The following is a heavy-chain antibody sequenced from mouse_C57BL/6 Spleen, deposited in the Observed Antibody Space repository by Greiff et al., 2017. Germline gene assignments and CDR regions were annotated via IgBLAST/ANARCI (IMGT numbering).Heavy chain of an antibody. CDR1: GYTFTSYW. Sequence: QVQLQQPAAELVRPGSSVQLSCKASGYTFTSYWMRWVTQSPIQGLARLGNIDPSDSEALSTPKFKDKATLTVDKSSSTAYMQLSSLTSEDSAVYYCARRDYSNYWFAYWGQGTLVTGSA. CDR2: IDPSDSEA. J-gene: IGHJ3*01. D-gene: IGHD2-5*01. CDR3: ARRDYSNYWFAY. V-gene: IGHV1-52*01.